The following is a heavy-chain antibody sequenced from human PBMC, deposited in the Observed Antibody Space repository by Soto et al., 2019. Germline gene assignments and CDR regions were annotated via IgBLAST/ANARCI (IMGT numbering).Heavy chain of an antibody. V-gene: IGHV3-7*03. CDR1: GFTFSSYW. CDR3: ATYYDCWSGYDWVDYYYGMDV. D-gene: IGHD3-3*01. CDR2: IKQDGSEK. J-gene: IGHJ6*02. Sequence: EVQLVESGGGLVQPGGSLRLSCAASGFTFSSYWMSWVRQAPGKGLEWVANIKQDGSEKYYVDSVKGRFTSSRDNAKNSLYLQMNSLRAEDTAVYYCATYYDCWSGYDWVDYYYGMDVWGQGTTVTVSS.